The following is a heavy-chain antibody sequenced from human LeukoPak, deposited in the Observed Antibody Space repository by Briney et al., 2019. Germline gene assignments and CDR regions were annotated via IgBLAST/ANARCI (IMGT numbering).Heavy chain of an antibody. V-gene: IGHV1-2*02. CDR2: INPNSGGT. D-gene: IGHD2-15*01. CDR1: VYTFTGYY. CDR3: TFTLSFDFDY. J-gene: IGHJ4*02. Sequence: SVNVSCKPSVYTFTGYYMHWLRQAPRQGLEWMGWINPNSGGTNYAQKFQGRVTMTRDTSISTAYMELSRLRSDDTAVYYCTFTLSFDFDYWGQGTLVTVSS.